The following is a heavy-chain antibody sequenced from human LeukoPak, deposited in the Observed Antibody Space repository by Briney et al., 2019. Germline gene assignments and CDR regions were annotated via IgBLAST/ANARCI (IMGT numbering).Heavy chain of an antibody. D-gene: IGHD2-21*01. CDR1: GDPMNSYY. CDR2: IYYSGST. V-gene: IGHV4-59*01. Sequence: SETLSLTCTVSGDPMNSYYWSWIRQPPGKGLEWIGHIYYSGSTNYNPSLKSRVTISIDTSKNQFSLKLSSVTAADTAVYYCARTAYARLFDLWGRGTLVTVSS. CDR3: ARTAYARLFDL. J-gene: IGHJ2*01.